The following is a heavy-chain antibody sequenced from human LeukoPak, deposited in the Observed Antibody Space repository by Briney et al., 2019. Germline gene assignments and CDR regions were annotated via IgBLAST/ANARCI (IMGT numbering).Heavy chain of an antibody. V-gene: IGHV4-4*07. D-gene: IGHD3-10*01. CDR2: IYTSGST. CDR3: ARGPPSMVRGVKRGFDL. CDR1: GGSISSYY. J-gene: IGHJ5*02. Sequence: SETLSLTCTVSGGSISSYYWSWIRQPAGKGLEWIGRIYTSGSTNYNPSLKSRVTMSVDTSKNQFSLKLSSVTAADTAVYYCARGPPSMVRGVKRGFDLWGQGTLVTVSS.